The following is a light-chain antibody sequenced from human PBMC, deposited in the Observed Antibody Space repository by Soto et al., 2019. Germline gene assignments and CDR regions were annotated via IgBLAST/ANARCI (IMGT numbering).Light chain of an antibody. CDR2: DTS. V-gene: IGKV3-11*01. Sequence: EIVWTQSPATLSLSPGSSATLTCQASETIRGLLAWYQQRPGQPPRLLISDTSNRATGIPARFSGSGSGTDFTLTISGLETADLGVYYCQQRHNWPRVTFGQGTRLETK. J-gene: IGKJ5*01. CDR1: ETIRGL. CDR3: QQRHNWPRVT.